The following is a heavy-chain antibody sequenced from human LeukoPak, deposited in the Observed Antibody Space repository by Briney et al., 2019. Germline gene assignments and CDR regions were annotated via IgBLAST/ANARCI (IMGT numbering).Heavy chain of an antibody. CDR2: INHSGST. Sequence: SETLSLTCAVYGGSFSGYYWSWIRQPPGKGLEWIGEINHSGSTNYNPSLKSRVTISVDTSKNQFSLKLSSVTAADTAVYYCARGGYDPWLDCYYGMDVWGQGTTVTISS. V-gene: IGHV4-34*01. J-gene: IGHJ6*02. CDR3: ARGGYDPWLDCYYGMDV. CDR1: GGSFSGYY. D-gene: IGHD5-12*01.